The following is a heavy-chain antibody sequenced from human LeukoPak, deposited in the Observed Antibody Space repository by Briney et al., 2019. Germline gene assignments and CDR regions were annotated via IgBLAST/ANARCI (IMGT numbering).Heavy chain of an antibody. CDR2: ISSSSNIR. J-gene: IGHJ4*02. Sequence: GGSLRLSCAASGFTFSSYSMNWVRQAPGKGLEWVSYISSSSNIRYYAESVKGRFTISRDNAKNALYLQMKSLRAEDTAVYYCARGFVDIVATIPSFEYWGQGMLVTVSS. CDR3: ARGFVDIVATIPSFEY. V-gene: IGHV3-48*01. D-gene: IGHD5-12*01. CDR1: GFTFSSYS.